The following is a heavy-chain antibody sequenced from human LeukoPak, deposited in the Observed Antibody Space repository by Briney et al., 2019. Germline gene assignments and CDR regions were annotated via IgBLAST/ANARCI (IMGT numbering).Heavy chain of an antibody. CDR2: MKSKTDGGTA. J-gene: IGHJ4*02. CDR1: GFTFSDAW. CDR3: TTPHPPYKQRFDY. D-gene: IGHD6-25*01. V-gene: IGHV3-15*01. Sequence: KPGGSLRLSCAASGFTFSDAWMNWVRQAPGRGLEWVGRMKSKTDGGTADFAAPVKGRFTISRDDSKNTLYLQMNSVKTEDTAVYYCTTPHPPYKQRFDYWGQGTLVTVSS.